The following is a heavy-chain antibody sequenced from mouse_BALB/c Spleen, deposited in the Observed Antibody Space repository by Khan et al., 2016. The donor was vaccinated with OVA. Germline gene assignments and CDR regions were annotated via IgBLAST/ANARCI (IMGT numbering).Heavy chain of an antibody. Sequence: EVELVESGGDLVKPGGSLKLSCAASGFTFSTYGMSWVRQTPDKRLEWVATISSGGHYTYYQDSVKGRFTISSDNAKSTLYLQMSSLKSEDTAIYYCARLAYYYNSEGFAYWGQGTLVTVSA. CDR1: GFTFSTYG. D-gene: IGHD1-1*01. J-gene: IGHJ3*01. V-gene: IGHV5-6*01. CDR2: ISSGGHYT. CDR3: ARLAYYYNSEGFAY.